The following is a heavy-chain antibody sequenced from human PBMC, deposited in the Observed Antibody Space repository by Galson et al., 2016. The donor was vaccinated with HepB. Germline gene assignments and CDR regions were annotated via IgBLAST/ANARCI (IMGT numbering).Heavy chain of an antibody. CDR3: AKDWGHGWQWPRAKYDYYGMDV. CDR1: GFIFDNYA. V-gene: IGHV3-30*18. Sequence: SLRLSCATSGFIFDNYALHWVRQAPGKGLEWVAVISQDGSKKFYADSVKGRFTISRETSNATMYLHMNSLTTEDTALYYCAKDWGHGWQWPRAKYDYYGMDVWGRGTTVTVSS. D-gene: IGHD6-19*01. J-gene: IGHJ6*02. CDR2: ISQDGSKK.